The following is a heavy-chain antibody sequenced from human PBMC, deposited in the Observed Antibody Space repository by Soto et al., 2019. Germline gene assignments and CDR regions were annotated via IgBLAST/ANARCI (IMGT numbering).Heavy chain of an antibody. V-gene: IGHV4-39*01. D-gene: IGHD6-6*01. CDR3: ARHLIEQLVLDFGACDI. J-gene: IGHJ3*02. Sequence: QLQLQESGPGLVKPSETLSLTCTVSGGSISSSSYYWGWIRQPPGKGLEWIGSIYYSGSTYYNPSLKSRVTISVDTSKNQFSLKLSSVTAADTAVYYCARHLIEQLVLDFGACDIWGQGTMVTVSS. CDR2: IYYSGST. CDR1: GGSISSSSYY.